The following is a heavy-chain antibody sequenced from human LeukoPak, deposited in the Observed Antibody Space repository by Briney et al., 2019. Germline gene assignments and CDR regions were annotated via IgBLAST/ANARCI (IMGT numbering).Heavy chain of an antibody. CDR3: ARGQLIPTPLDY. CDR1: GGSFSGYY. J-gene: IGHJ4*02. CDR2: INHSGST. D-gene: IGHD1-1*01. Sequence: KPSETLSLTCAVYGGSFSGYYWSWIRQPPGKGLEWIGEINHSGSTNYNPSLKSRVTISVDTSKNQFSLKLSSVTAADTAVYCCARGQLIPTPLDYWGQGTLVTVSS. V-gene: IGHV4-34*01.